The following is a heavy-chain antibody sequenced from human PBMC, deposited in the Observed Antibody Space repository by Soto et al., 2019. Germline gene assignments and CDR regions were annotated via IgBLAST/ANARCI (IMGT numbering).Heavy chain of an antibody. D-gene: IGHD2-21*02. Sequence: EVQLLESGGGLVQPGGSLTLSCAASGFTFNTYGMTWVRQAPGKGLEWVSTVSGSGGGTYYADSVKGRFTISRVNSKNSMYLQMSNLRAADTAVYFCARIGPYCGGDCYPDFDFWGLGTPVTVSS. CDR1: GFTFNTYG. J-gene: IGHJ4*02. CDR2: VSGSGGGT. CDR3: ARIGPYCGGDCYPDFDF. V-gene: IGHV3-23*01.